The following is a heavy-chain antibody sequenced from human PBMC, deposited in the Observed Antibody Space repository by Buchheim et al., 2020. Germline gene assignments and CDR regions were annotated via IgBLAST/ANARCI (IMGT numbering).Heavy chain of an antibody. CDR3: ARGRPFDT. CDR2: IYSGGTT. CDR1: TFTVSSTY. J-gene: IGHJ5*02. V-gene: IGHV3-66*02. Sequence: EVQLVESGGGLVQPGGSLRLSCATSTFTVSSTYMSWVRQAPGKGLEWVSVIYSGGTTYYADSVKGRFTISRDNLKNTLYLQINSLRVEDTAVYFCARGRPFDTWGQGTL.